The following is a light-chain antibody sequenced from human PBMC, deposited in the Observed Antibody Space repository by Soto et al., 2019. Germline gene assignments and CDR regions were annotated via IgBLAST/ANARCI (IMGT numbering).Light chain of an antibody. V-gene: IGKV4-1*01. J-gene: IGKJ1*01. CDR3: QQYYSTRT. CDR2: WAS. Sequence: DIVMTQSPDSLAVSLGERATINCKSSQSVLYSSNNKNYLAWYQQKPGQPPKLLIYWASTRESGVPDRFSGGASGTDFTLTFSSLPAEDVAVYYCQQYYSTRTFGQGTKVEIK. CDR1: QSVLYSSNNKNY.